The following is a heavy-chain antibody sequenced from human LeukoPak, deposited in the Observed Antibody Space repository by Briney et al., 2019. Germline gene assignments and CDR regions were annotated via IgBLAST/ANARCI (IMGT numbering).Heavy chain of an antibody. CDR2: MYSRSDT. Sequence: GGSLRLSCAASGFTVSDNYMSWVRQAPGKGLEWVSVMYSRSDTYYANSVKGRFTFSRDISKNTLYLQMNGLRIEDTAMYYCARDAPQVTAAGVLASWGQGTLVIVSS. J-gene: IGHJ5*02. CDR3: ARDAPQVTAAGVLAS. CDR1: GFTVSDNY. V-gene: IGHV3-53*01. D-gene: IGHD6-13*01.